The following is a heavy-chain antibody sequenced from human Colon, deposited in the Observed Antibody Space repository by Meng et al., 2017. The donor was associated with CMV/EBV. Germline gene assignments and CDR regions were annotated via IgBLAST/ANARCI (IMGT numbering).Heavy chain of an antibody. CDR1: GFAFSSYW. CDR2: INTDGSRT. Sequence: GGSLRLSCAASGFAFSSYWMHWVRQAPGKGLVWVSRINTDGSRTNYADSVKGRFTSSRDNAKNSLYLQMNSLRAEDTAVYYCARRAENQLNGWYYGMDVWGQGTAVTVSS. CDR3: ARRAENQLNGWYYGMDV. V-gene: IGHV3-74*01. D-gene: IGHD6-19*01. J-gene: IGHJ6*02.